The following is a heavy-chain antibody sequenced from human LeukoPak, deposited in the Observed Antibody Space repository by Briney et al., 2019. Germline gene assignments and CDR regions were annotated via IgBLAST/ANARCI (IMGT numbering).Heavy chain of an antibody. Sequence: GGSLRLSCAASGFTVSSNYISWVRQGPGEGLGWVSEIYSGGSTYYADSVKGRFTISRDNPRNTLYLQMNSLGAEDTAIYYCARVRRSWGTFDIWGRGTMVTVSS. J-gene: IGHJ3*02. V-gene: IGHV3-66*02. CDR1: GFTVSSNY. CDR2: IYSGGST. CDR3: ARVRRSWGTFDI. D-gene: IGHD7-27*01.